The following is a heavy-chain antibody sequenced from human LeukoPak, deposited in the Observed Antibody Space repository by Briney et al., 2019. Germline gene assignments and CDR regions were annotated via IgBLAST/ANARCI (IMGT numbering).Heavy chain of an antibody. J-gene: IGHJ4*02. CDR1: GYTFTGYY. Sequence: ASVKVSCKASGYTFTGYYMHWVRQAPGQGLEWMGWINPNSGGTNYAQKFQGRVTMTRDTSISTAYMELSRLRSDDTAVYYCARDHVDIVVVVAASLWGQGTLVTVSS. V-gene: IGHV1-2*02. CDR2: INPNSGGT. CDR3: ARDHVDIVVVVAASL. D-gene: IGHD2-15*01.